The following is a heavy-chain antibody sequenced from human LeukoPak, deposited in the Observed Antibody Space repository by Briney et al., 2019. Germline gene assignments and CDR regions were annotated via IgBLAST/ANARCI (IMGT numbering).Heavy chain of an antibody. V-gene: IGHV4-30-4*08. J-gene: IGHJ4*02. CDR3: ASWARDGDY. D-gene: IGHD7-27*01. CDR1: GFTFSSHT. CDR2: IFDSRST. Sequence: LRLSCAASGFTFSSHTMNWIRQSPGKGLEWIGYIFDSRSTYYNPSLRSRVTVSIDTSKNEFSLRMTSVSVADTAVYYCASWARDGDYWGRGTLVTVSS.